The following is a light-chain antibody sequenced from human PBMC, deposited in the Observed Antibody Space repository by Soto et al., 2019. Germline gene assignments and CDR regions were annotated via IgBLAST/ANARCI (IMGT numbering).Light chain of an antibody. CDR2: GAS. Sequence: ETVLTQSPGTLSLSPGEGATLSCRASQSISSRYLAWYQQKPGQAPRLLIYGASSRATGIPDRFSGSGSGTDLTFTISRLEPQDFAVNYCQQSGTSPPWTFGQGNKVEIK. V-gene: IGKV3-20*01. CDR1: QSISSRY. CDR3: QQSGTSPPWT. J-gene: IGKJ1*01.